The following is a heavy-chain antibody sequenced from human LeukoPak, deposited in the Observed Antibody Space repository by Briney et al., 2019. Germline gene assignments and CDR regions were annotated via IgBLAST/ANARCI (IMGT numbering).Heavy chain of an antibody. CDR2: MNPNSGNT. D-gene: IGHD3-3*01. V-gene: IGHV1-8*01. CDR3: ARVKDYDFWSGYSHYYYYYYMDV. J-gene: IGHJ6*03. CDR1: GYTFTSYD. Sequence: RASVKVSSKASGYTFTSYDINWVRQATGQGLEWMGWMNPNSGNTGYAQKFQGRVTMTRNTSIGTAYMELSSLRSEDTAVYYCARVKDYDFWSGYSHYYYYYYMDVWGKGTTVTVSS.